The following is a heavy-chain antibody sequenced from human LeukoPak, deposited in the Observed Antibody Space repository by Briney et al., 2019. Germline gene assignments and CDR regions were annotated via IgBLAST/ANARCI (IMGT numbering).Heavy chain of an antibody. J-gene: IGHJ4*02. CDR1: GFTFSSYG. Sequence: GGSLRLSCAASGFTFSSYGMHWVRQAPGKGLEWVAFIRYDGSNKYYADSVKGRFTISRDNSKNTLYLQMNSLRAEDTAVYYCARDPGVITGTTADYWGQGTLVTVSS. CDR3: ARDPGVITGTTADY. V-gene: IGHV3-30*02. D-gene: IGHD1-7*01. CDR2: IRYDGSNK.